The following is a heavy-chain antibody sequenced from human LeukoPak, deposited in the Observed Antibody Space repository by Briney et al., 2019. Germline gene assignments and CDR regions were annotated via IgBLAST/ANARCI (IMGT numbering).Heavy chain of an antibody. CDR3: ARGSYRSPYYYYMDV. CDR2: IYYSGST. D-gene: IGHD3-16*02. J-gene: IGHJ6*03. Sequence: SETLSLTCTVPGGSISSYYWSWIRQPPGKGLEWIGYIYYSGSTNYNPSLKSRVTISVDTSKNQFSLKLSSVTAADTAVYYCARGSYRSPYYYYMDVWGKGTTVTVSS. CDR1: GGSISSYY. V-gene: IGHV4-59*01.